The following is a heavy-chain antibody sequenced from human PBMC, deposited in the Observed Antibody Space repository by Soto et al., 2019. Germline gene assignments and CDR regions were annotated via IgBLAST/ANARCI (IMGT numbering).Heavy chain of an antibody. CDR2: IVVGSGDT. CDR1: GFTFSDSV. D-gene: IGHD3-16*01. J-gene: IGHJ6*02. CDR3: AAERLMYGMDV. V-gene: IGHV1-58*01. Sequence: QMQLVQSGPEVKKPGTSVKVSCKASGFTFSDSVVQWVRQTRGHRLEWIGWIVVGSGDTNSAQKFQESVNITRDRSTSTANMELSSLRSEDTAVYYCAAERLMYGMDVWGQGTTVIVSS.